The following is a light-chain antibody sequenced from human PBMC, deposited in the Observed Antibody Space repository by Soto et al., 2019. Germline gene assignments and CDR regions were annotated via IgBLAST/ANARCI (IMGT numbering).Light chain of an antibody. CDR2: DAS. Sequence: EIVLTQSPATLSLSPGERATLSCRASQSVSSYLAWYQQKPGQAPRLLIYDASNRATGIPARFSGSGSGTDFTLTISSLEPEDFAVYYCQQYNNWPPLTFGGGTKVDTK. CDR3: QQYNNWPPLT. V-gene: IGKV3-11*01. CDR1: QSVSSY. J-gene: IGKJ4*01.